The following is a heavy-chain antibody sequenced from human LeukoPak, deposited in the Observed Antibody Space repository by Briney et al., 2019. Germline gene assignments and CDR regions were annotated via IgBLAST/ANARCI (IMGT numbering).Heavy chain of an antibody. Sequence: PGGSLRLSCEASGFSFSNYAMHWVRQAPGKGLEWGAVISYDGSNKYYADSVKGRFTISRDNAKNSLYLQMNSLRAEDTAVYYCARERVGHYDSSGYFDYWGQETLVTVSS. CDR2: ISYDGSNK. D-gene: IGHD3-22*01. CDR1: GFSFSNYA. V-gene: IGHV3-30-3*01. J-gene: IGHJ4*02. CDR3: ARERVGHYDSSGYFDY.